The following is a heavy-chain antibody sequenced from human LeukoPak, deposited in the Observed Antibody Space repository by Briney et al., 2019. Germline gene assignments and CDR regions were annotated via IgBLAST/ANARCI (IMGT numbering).Heavy chain of an antibody. D-gene: IGHD3-3*01. V-gene: IGHV3-48*03. CDR1: GFTFSNYA. CDR2: ISRSGTII. Sequence: GGSLRLSCAASGFTFSNYAMNWVRQAPGKGLEWVSYISRSGTIISYADSVKGRFTISRDNAKNSLYLQMNSLRAEDTAVYYCARERDDYYFDYWGQGTLVTVSS. J-gene: IGHJ4*02. CDR3: ARERDDYYFDY.